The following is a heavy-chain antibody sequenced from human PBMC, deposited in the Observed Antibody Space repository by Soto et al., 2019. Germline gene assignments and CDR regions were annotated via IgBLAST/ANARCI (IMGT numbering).Heavy chain of an antibody. J-gene: IGHJ4*02. CDR3: ARAYGGYADY. CDR1: GGSIS. D-gene: IGHD5-12*01. CDR2: YYSGST. Sequence: QVQLQESGPGLVKPSETLSLTCTVSGGSISIYYSGSTNYNPSLKSRVTISVDTSKNQFSLKLSSVTAADTAVYYXARAYGGYADYWGQGALVTVSS. V-gene: IGHV4-59*01.